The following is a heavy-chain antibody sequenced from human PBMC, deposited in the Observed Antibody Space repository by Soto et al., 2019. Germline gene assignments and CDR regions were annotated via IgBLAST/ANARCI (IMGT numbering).Heavy chain of an antibody. CDR1: GGSITSSFD. CDR2: IYGTGNT. Sequence: QLQLQESGPGLVKPSETLSLSCTVSGGSITSSFDWGWIRQPPGKGLEWIGSIYGTGNTYYNPSLKGRVTISADTSKNQFSLNLISVTAADTAVYYCRSSSRYSTDVWGQGATVTVSS. V-gene: IGHV4-39*01. D-gene: IGHD6-13*01. CDR3: RSSSRYSTDV. J-gene: IGHJ6*02.